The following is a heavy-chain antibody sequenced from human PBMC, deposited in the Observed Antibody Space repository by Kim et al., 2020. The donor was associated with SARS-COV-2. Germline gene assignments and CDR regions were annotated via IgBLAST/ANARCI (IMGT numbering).Heavy chain of an antibody. CDR2: VYSDGST. J-gene: IGHJ3*02. D-gene: IGHD6-13*01. Sequence: GGSLRLSCAASGFTVSSNCMSWVRQAPGKGLEWVSVVYSDGSTYYDDSVTGRFTISRDNSKNKLYLQMNSRRAEDTAVYYCARRRSSSWSSTDAFDIWGQGTRVTVSS. CDR3: ARRRSSSWSSTDAFDI. CDR1: GFTVSSNC. V-gene: IGHV3-53*01.